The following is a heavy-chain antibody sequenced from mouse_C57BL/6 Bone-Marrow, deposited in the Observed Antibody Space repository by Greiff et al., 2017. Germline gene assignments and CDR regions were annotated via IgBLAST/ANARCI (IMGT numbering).Heavy chain of an antibody. J-gene: IGHJ2*01. CDR1: GFNIKDDY. D-gene: IGHD1-1*01. Sequence: VQLQQSGAELVRPGASVKLSCTASGFNIKDDYMHWVKQRPEQGLEWIGWIDPENGDTEYASKFQGKATITADTSSNTAYLQLSSLTSEDTAVYCCTTEGGTTVVDYWGQGTTLTVSA. CDR2: IDPENGDT. CDR3: TTEGGTTVVDY. V-gene: IGHV14-4*01.